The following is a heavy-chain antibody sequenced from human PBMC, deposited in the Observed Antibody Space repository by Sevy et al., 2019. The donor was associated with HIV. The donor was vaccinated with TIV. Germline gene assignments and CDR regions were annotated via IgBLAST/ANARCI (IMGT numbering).Heavy chain of an antibody. Sequence: GGSLRLSCAASGFTFSSYGMHWVRQAPGKGLEWVAVIWYDGSNKYYADSVKGRFTISRDNSKNTLYRQMNSLRAEDTAVYYCARDGSMGGYSYGYGALDYYYYGMDVWGQGTTVTVSS. CDR2: IWYDGSNK. D-gene: IGHD5-18*01. V-gene: IGHV3-33*01. CDR3: ARDGSMGGYSYGYGALDYYYYGMDV. CDR1: GFTFSSYG. J-gene: IGHJ6*02.